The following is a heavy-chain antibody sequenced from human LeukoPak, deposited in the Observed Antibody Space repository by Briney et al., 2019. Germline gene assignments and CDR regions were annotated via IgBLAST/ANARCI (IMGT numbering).Heavy chain of an antibody. J-gene: IGHJ4*02. D-gene: IGHD1-26*01. Sequence: GGSLRLSCAASGFTFSSYWMHWVRQAPGKGLVWVSRINSDGSSTSYADSVKGRFTISRDNAKNTLYLQMNSLRAEDTAVYYCAKMGQGHGRVYWGQGTLVTVSS. CDR3: AKMGQGHGRVY. CDR1: GFTFSSYW. CDR2: INSDGSST. V-gene: IGHV3-74*01.